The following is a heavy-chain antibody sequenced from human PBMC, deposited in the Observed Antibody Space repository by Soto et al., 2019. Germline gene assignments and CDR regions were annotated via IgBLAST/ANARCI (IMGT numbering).Heavy chain of an antibody. CDR2: ITGGGVGT. CDR1: GFTFSSYG. Sequence: GSLRLSCAASGFTFSSYGMSWVRQAPGKGLEWVSTITGGGVGTYYADSVKGRFTISRDNSKNTLYLKVNSLRAEDTALYYCATTARRFDFWGQGTLVTVSS. D-gene: IGHD4-17*01. CDR3: ATTARRFDF. V-gene: IGHV3-23*01. J-gene: IGHJ4*02.